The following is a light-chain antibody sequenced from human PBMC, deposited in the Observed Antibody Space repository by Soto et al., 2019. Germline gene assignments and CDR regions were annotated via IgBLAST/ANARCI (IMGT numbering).Light chain of an antibody. CDR3: QQYNSFSWS. CDR2: DAS. V-gene: IGKV1-5*01. Sequence: DIQLTQSPSTLSASVGDRVTITCRASQSVFSWLAWYQQKPGKAPKLLIYDASTLEGGVPSRFRGSGSGTDFTLTIGGLQPVDFATYHCQQYNSFSWSFGQGTKVEVK. J-gene: IGKJ1*01. CDR1: QSVFSW.